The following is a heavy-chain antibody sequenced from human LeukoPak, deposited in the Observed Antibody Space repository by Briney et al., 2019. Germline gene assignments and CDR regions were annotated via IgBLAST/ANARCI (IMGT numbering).Heavy chain of an antibody. Sequence: GGSLRLSCSASGFTFRDYTVSWFRQAPGKGLEWVGLIRSEAYSGTTEYATSVKDRFTISRDDSKSLAYLHMNSLKTEDTAVYYCTDSSGYLLPDYWGQGTPVTVSS. CDR1: GFTFRDYT. D-gene: IGHD3-22*01. J-gene: IGHJ4*02. V-gene: IGHV3-49*03. CDR3: TDSSGYLLPDY. CDR2: IRSEAYSGTT.